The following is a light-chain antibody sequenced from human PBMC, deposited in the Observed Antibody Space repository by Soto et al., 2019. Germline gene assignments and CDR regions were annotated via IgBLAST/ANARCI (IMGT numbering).Light chain of an antibody. CDR3: QQRSTWPIS. V-gene: IGKV3-11*01. CDR1: QSVSSH. Sequence: EIVLTQSPATVSFSRCESATLSGMANQSVSSHLAWYQHKPSRPPRLLIFGASDRATGIPARFSGSGSGTDFTLTIGSLEADDFAVYYCQQRSTWPISFGGGTKVHI. J-gene: IGKJ4*01. CDR2: GAS.